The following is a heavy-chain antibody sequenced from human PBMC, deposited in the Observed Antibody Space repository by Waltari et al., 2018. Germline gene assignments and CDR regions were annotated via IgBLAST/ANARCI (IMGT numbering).Heavy chain of an antibody. Sequence: EVQLVESGGGLIQPGGSLRLSCAASGFTVSSNYMSWVRQAPGKGLEWVSVIYSGASTYSAVSVNGRFTISRDNSKNPLYLQMNSLRAEDTAVYYCAMGEDYGGNSGYFDYWGQGTLVTVSS. CDR3: AMGEDYGGNSGYFDY. CDR1: GFTVSSNY. CDR2: IYSGAST. J-gene: IGHJ4*02. V-gene: IGHV3-53*01. D-gene: IGHD4-17*01.